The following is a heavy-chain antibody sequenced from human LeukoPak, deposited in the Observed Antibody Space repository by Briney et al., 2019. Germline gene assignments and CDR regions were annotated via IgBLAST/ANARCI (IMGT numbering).Heavy chain of an antibody. Sequence: GASVKVSCKASGGTFSSYAMGWVRQFPGKGLEWVSAISGSGGSTYYADSVKGRFTISRDNSKNTLHLQMNSLRAEDTAVYYCAKGPLIEVAGTTWDYWGQGTLVTVSS. CDR1: GGTFSSYA. CDR2: ISGSGGST. J-gene: IGHJ4*02. CDR3: AKGPLIEVAGTTWDY. D-gene: IGHD6-19*01. V-gene: IGHV3-23*01.